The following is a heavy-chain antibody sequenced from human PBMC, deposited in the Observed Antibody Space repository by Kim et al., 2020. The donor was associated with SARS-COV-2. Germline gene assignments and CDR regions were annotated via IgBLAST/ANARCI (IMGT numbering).Heavy chain of an antibody. V-gene: IGHV4-31*02. Sequence: SYNPSLQSRVTISVDTSKNQFSLKLSSVTAADTAVYYCARQYQHAIWFDPWGQGTLVTVSS. D-gene: IGHD2-2*01. CDR3: ARQYQHAIWFDP. J-gene: IGHJ5*02.